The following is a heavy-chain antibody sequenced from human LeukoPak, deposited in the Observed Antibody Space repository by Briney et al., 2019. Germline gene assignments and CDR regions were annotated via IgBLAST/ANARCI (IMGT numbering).Heavy chain of an antibody. J-gene: IGHJ5*02. CDR1: GGSINSSNW. CDR2: ISHSGTT. D-gene: IGHD2-2*01. V-gene: IGHV4-4*02. Sequence: NPSGTLSLTCAVSGGSINSSNWWSWVRQPPGKGLEWIGEISHSGTTNYNPSLKSRVTISVDKSKNQFSLKLNSVTAADTAVYFCARDSYCYASSCYAGGNWFDPWGQGTLVTVSS. CDR3: ARDSYCYASSCYAGGNWFDP.